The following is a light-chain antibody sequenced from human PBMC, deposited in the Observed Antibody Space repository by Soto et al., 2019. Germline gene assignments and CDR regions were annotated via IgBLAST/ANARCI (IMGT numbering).Light chain of an antibody. CDR1: QSISSY. V-gene: IGKV1-39*01. CDR2: AAS. CDR3: QQSYSTPF. Sequence: DIQMTQSPSSLSASVGDRVTITCRASQSISSYLNWYQQKPGKAPKLLIYAASSLQSGVPSRFSGSGSVTDFTLTISSLKPEDFATYYCQQSYSTPFFGPGTKVDIK. J-gene: IGKJ3*01.